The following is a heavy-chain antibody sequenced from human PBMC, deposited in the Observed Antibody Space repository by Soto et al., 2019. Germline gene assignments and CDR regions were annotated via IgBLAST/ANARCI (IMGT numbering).Heavy chain of an antibody. CDR1: GFTFSSYG. CDR3: AKILLAFSRGGLDY. Sequence: GGSLRLSCAASGFTFSSYGMHWVRQAPGKGLEWVAVISYDGSNKYYADSVKGRFTISRDNSKNTLYLQMNSLRAEDTAVYYCAKILLAFSRGGLDYWGQGTLVTVSS. CDR2: ISYDGSNK. D-gene: IGHD2-21*01. J-gene: IGHJ4*02. V-gene: IGHV3-30*18.